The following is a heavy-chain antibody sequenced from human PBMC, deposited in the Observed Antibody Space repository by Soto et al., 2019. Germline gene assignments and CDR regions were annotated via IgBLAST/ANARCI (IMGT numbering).Heavy chain of an antibody. Sequence: SVKVSWKASGSTITSSSVRWVGQARGQRLEWIGWIVVGSGNTNYAQKFQERVTITRDMSTSTAYMELSSLRSEDTSVYYCASERMEYYYDSSGYRAADLWGR. CDR3: ASERMEYYYDSSGYRAADL. CDR2: IVVGSGNT. J-gene: IGHJ2*01. V-gene: IGHV1-58*01. CDR1: GSTITSSS. D-gene: IGHD3-22*01.